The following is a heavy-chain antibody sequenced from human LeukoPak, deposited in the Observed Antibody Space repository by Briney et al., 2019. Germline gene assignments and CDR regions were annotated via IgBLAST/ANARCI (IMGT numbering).Heavy chain of an antibody. V-gene: IGHV5-10-1*01. CDR3: VSHIDSSGYFAFDI. Sequence: GESLKISCKGSGYRFTTYWISWVRQTPGKGLEWTGKIDPTDSYTNYSPSFQDHVTLSTDKSTSTAYLQWSSLRASDTAICYCVSHIDSSGYFAFDIWGQGTMVTVSS. CDR2: IDPTDSYT. CDR1: GYRFTTYW. D-gene: IGHD3-22*01. J-gene: IGHJ3*02.